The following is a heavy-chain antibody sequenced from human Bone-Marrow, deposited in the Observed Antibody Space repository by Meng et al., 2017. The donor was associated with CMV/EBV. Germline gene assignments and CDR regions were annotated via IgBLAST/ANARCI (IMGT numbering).Heavy chain of an antibody. V-gene: IGHV3-73*01. CDR1: GFTFSGSA. Sequence: GGSLKISCAASGFTFSGSAMHWVRQASGKGLEWVGRIRSKANSYATAYAASVKGRFTISRDDSKNTAYLQMNSLKTEDTAVYYCTISDTAMVRGNYYYYYGMDVWGQGTTVTVSS. D-gene: IGHD5-18*01. CDR2: IRSKANSYAT. CDR3: TISDTAMVRGNYYYYYGMDV. J-gene: IGHJ6*02.